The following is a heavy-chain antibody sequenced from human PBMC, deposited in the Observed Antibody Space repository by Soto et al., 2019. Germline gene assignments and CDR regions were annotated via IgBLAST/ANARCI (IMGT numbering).Heavy chain of an antibody. CDR2: IDPSDSYT. J-gene: IGHJ4*02. CDR3: ARAPYDSSGYYYVMSDY. D-gene: IGHD3-22*01. V-gene: IGHV5-10-1*01. CDR1: GYSFTSYW. Sequence: PGESLKISCKGSGYSFTSYWISWVRQMPGKGLEWMGRIDPSDSYTNYSPSFQGHVTISADKSISTAYLQWSSLKASDTAMYYCARAPYDSSGYYYVMSDYWGQGTLVTVSS.